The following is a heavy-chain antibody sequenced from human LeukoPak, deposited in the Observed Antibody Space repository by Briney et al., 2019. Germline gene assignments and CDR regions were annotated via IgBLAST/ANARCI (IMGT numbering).Heavy chain of an antibody. CDR3: ARGGVDYYGSGTYYLMYYFDY. CDR1: GFTFSSYG. CDR2: ISGSGGAS. Sequence: PGGTLRLSRAASGFTFSSYGMSWVRQAPGKGLEWVSGISGSGGASYYADSVKGRFTISRDDSHNTLYLQMNSLRAEDTAVYFCARGGVDYYGSGTYYLMYYFDYWGQGALVTVSS. J-gene: IGHJ4*02. D-gene: IGHD3-10*01. V-gene: IGHV3-23*01.